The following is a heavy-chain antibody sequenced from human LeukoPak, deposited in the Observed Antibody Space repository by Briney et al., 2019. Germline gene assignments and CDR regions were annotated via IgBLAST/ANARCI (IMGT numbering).Heavy chain of an antibody. CDR1: GFTFSTYS. J-gene: IGHJ3*02. D-gene: IGHD3-3*01. CDR2: LGSSSTYI. CDR3: ARDGDFWSAQGALDI. V-gene: IGHV3-21*01. Sequence: GGSLRLSCVASGFTFSTYSMMWVRQAPGKGLEWVSFLGSSSTYIYYADSVQGRFTISRDNAKNSVYLQMNSLRAEDTAVYYCARDGDFWSAQGALDIWGQGTMVTVSS.